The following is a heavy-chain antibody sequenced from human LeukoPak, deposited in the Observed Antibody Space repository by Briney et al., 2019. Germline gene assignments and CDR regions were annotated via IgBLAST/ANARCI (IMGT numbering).Heavy chain of an antibody. J-gene: IGHJ4*02. CDR2: ISSSSSYI. D-gene: IGHD6-13*01. V-gene: IGHV3-21*01. CDR3: ARAPPSWAAAGKNDY. Sequence: GGSLRLSCAASGFTFSSYSMNWVRQAPGKGLEWVSSISSSSSYIYYADSVKGRFTISRGNAKNSLYLQMNSLRAEDTAVYYCARAPPSWAAAGKNDYWGQGTLVTVSS. CDR1: GFTFSSYS.